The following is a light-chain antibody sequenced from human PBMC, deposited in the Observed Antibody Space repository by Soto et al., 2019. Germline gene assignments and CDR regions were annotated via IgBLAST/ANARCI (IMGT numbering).Light chain of an antibody. Sequence: DIQMTQSPSTLSASVGDSVTITCRASQSISRWLAWYQQKPGKAPKLLIYRASSFESGVPSRFSGSGSGTEFTLTISSLQSEDFAVYYCQQYHNWPAFGQGTKVDIK. CDR1: QSISRW. V-gene: IGKV1-5*03. J-gene: IGKJ1*01. CDR2: RAS. CDR3: QQYHNWPA.